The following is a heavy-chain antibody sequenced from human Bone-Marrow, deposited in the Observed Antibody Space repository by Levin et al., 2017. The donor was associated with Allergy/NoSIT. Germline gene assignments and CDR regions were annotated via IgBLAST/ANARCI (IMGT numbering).Heavy chain of an antibody. V-gene: IGHV3-48*01. J-gene: IGHJ4*02. D-gene: IGHD5-24*01. CDR2: ISGSGSTI. Sequence: GESLKISCAASGFNFNTYSMNWVRQAPGKGLEWLSLISGSGSTIYYADSVKGRFTISRDNAKNSLSLQMNSLKAEDTAVYYCARGGYNHVFDYWGQGTLVTVS. CDR3: ARGGYNHVFDY. CDR1: GFNFNTYS.